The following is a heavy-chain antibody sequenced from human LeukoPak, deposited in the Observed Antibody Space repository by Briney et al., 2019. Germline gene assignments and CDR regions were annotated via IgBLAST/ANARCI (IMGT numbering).Heavy chain of an antibody. CDR1: GFTFSSYG. D-gene: IGHD1-1*01. J-gene: IGHJ6*02. Sequence: GGSLRLSCAASGFTFSSYGMHWVRQAPGKGLEWVAVISYDGSNKYYADSVKGRFTISRDNSKNTLYLQMNSLRAEDTAVYYCARAFLESYYYYGMDVWGQGTTVTVSS. CDR3: ARAFLESYYYYGMDV. V-gene: IGHV3-30*03. CDR2: ISYDGSNK.